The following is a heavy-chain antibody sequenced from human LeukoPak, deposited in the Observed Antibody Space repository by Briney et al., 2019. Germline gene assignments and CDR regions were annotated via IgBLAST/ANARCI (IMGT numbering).Heavy chain of an antibody. V-gene: IGHV7-4-1*02. CDR1: GYTFTSYA. CDR3: VRGTPTPGMDY. CDR2: INTNTGNP. J-gene: IGHJ4*02. D-gene: IGHD3-10*01. Sequence: ASVKVSCKASGYTFTSYAMNWVRQAPGQGLELMGWINTNTGNPTYAQGFTGRFVFSLDTSVSTAYLQITSLKADDTAAYYCVRGTPTPGMDYWGQGTQVTVSS.